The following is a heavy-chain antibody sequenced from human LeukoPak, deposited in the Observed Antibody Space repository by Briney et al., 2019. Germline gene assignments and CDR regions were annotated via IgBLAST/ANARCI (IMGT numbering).Heavy chain of an antibody. CDR3: AKDTPYYGDYEGHAFDI. J-gene: IGHJ3*02. CDR2: ISGGGGST. V-gene: IGHV3-23*01. D-gene: IGHD4-17*01. CDR1: GFTFSSYA. Sequence: GGSLRLSCAASGFTFSSYAMSWVRQAPGKGLEGVSAISGGGGSTYYADSVKGRFTISRDNSKNTLYLQMNSLRADDTAVYYCAKDTPYYGDYEGHAFDIWGQGTMVTVSS.